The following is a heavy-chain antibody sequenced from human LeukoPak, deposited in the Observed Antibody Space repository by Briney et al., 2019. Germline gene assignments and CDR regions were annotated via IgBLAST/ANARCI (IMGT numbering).Heavy chain of an antibody. D-gene: IGHD3-22*01. CDR1: TSH. CDR2: IGSYEGDT. CDR3: ARDFWNFYDSSGYYRDFDS. J-gene: IGHJ5*01. V-gene: IGHV1-18*01. Sequence: ASVKVSCKATSHISWVRQAPGQGLEGMGGIGSYEGDTYYAQKFQGRVTVTTDTSTNTAYMELRSLRADDTAVYYCARDFWNFYDSSGYYRDFDSWGQGTLVTVSS.